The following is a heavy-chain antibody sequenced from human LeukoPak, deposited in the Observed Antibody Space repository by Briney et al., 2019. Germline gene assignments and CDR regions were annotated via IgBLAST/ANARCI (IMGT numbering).Heavy chain of an antibody. D-gene: IGHD3-22*01. Sequence: APVKVSCKASGYTFTGYYMHWVRQAPGQGLEWMGWINPNSGGTNYAQKFQGRVTMTRDTSISTAYMELSRLRSDDTAVYYCARPTDSSGYHNWFDPWGQGTLVTVSS. CDR2: INPNSGGT. CDR1: GYTFTGYY. CDR3: ARPTDSSGYHNWFDP. V-gene: IGHV1-2*02. J-gene: IGHJ5*02.